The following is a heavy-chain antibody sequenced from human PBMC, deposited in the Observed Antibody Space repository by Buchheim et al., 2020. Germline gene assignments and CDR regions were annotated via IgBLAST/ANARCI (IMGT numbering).Heavy chain of an antibody. Sequence: EVHLVESGGGLVQPGGSLRLSCAASGFTVSNYYVSWVRQAPGKGLEWVSVIFSGGSTYYTGAVEGRFTISRDSFRNIIYLQMHNLRFEDTAVYYCATETYYYDPEGWRPFDSWGQGT. J-gene: IGHJ4*02. CDR2: IFSGGST. V-gene: IGHV3-66*01. CDR3: ATETYYYDPEGWRPFDS. D-gene: IGHD3-22*01. CDR1: GFTVSNYY.